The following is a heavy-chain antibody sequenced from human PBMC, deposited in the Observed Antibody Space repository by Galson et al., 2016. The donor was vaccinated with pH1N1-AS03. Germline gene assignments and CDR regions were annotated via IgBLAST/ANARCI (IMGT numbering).Heavy chain of an antibody. D-gene: IGHD5-18*01. CDR2: VSHAGRT. CDR3: KRDVLPYSLGLDV. CDR1: GDSISTSNW. V-gene: IGHV4-4*02. J-gene: IGHJ6*02. Sequence: SETLSLTCAVSGDSISTSNWWSWVRQPPGKGLEWIGEVSHAGRTNYSPSLKSRVTISLVKSKNQFSLQLTSVTAADTAVYYCKRDVLPYSLGLDVWGQGTTVTVSS.